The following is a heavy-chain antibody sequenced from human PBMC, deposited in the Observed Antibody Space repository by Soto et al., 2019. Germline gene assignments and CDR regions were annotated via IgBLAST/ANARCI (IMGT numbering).Heavy chain of an antibody. Sequence: GGSLRLSCAASGFTFSSYGMHWARQAPGKGLEWVAVISYDGSNKYYADSVKGRFTISRDNSKNTLYLQMNSLRAEDTAVYYCAKMPFLEWLQGTYYYYYYYMDVWGKGTTVTVSS. CDR3: AKMPFLEWLQGTYYYYYYYMDV. CDR2: ISYDGSNK. CDR1: GFTFSSYG. J-gene: IGHJ6*03. V-gene: IGHV3-30*18. D-gene: IGHD3-3*01.